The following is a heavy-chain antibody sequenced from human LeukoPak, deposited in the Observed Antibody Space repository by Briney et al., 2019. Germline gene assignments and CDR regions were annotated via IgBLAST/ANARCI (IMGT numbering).Heavy chain of an antibody. CDR3: ARRRMYRSGGNCNYFDY. J-gene: IGHJ4*02. D-gene: IGHD2-15*01. Sequence: GESLKISCKGSGYSFTTYWIGWVRQMPGKGLEWMGIIYPGDSDTRYSPSFQGQVTISADNSINTAYLQWSSLKASDTAIYYCARRRMYRSGGNCNYFDYWGQGTLVTVSS. CDR1: GYSFTTYW. V-gene: IGHV5-51*01. CDR2: IYPGDSDT.